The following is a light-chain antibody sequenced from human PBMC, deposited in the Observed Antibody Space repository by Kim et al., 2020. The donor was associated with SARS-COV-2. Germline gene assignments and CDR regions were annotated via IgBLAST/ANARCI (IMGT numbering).Light chain of an antibody. J-gene: IGKJ1*01. CDR1: QSVSSS. Sequence: LSVCPGERTTLCCRASQSVSSSLAWYQQKPGQAPRLLIYGASIRATGVPARFSGSGSGTEFTLTISSLQSEDFAVYYCHQYTNLWTFGQGTKLEIK. V-gene: IGKV3-15*01. CDR3: HQYTNLWT. CDR2: GAS.